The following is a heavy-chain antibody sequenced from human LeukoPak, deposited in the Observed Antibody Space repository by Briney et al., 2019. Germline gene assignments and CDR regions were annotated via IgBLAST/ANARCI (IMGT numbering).Heavy chain of an antibody. Sequence: SVKVSCKASGGTFSSYAISWVRQAPGEGLEWMGGIIPIFGTANYAQKFQGRVTITADKSTSTAYMELSSLRSEDTAVYYCARGNDYVWGSYRYTIQVAAPYYYYYGMDVWGKGTTVTVSS. CDR2: IIPIFGTA. V-gene: IGHV1-69*06. J-gene: IGHJ6*04. CDR3: ARGNDYVWGSYRYTIQVAAPYYYYYGMDV. CDR1: GGTFSSYA. D-gene: IGHD3-16*02.